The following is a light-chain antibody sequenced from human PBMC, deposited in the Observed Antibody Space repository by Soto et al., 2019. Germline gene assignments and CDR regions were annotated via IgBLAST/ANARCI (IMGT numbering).Light chain of an antibody. CDR3: QQYNSYPWT. CDR2: DVS. J-gene: IGKJ1*01. V-gene: IGKV1-5*01. CDR1: QSISGW. Sequence: DIQMTQSPSTLSGSVVDRVTITCRASQSISGWLAWYQQKPGKAPKLLIYDVSSLESGVPSRFSGSGSGTEFTLAISSLQPDDFATYYCQQYNSYPWTFGQGTKVDIK.